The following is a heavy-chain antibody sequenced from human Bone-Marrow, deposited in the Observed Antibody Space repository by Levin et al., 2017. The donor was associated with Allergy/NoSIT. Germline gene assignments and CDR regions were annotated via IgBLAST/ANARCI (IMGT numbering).Heavy chain of an antibody. V-gene: IGHV3-11*01. CDR2: ISGGDSTT. D-gene: IGHD4-17*01. CDR3: ATHDDYGDYVPFDF. Sequence: GESLKISCAASGFAFSGYYMSWIRQAPGKGLEWIAFISGGDSTTKYADSVKGRFIISRDDAKKSLYLHMNGLRAEDTAVYYCATHDDYGDYVPFDFWGPGTRVTVSS. CDR1: GFAFSGYY. J-gene: IGHJ4*02.